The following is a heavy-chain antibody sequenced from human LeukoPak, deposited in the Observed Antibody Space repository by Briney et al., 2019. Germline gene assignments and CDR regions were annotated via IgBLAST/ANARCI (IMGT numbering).Heavy chain of an antibody. V-gene: IGHV3-48*01. Sequence: PGGSLRLSCAASGFTFSSYSMNWVRQAPGKGLEWVSYISSSSSTIYYADSVKGRFTISRDNAKNSLYLQMNSLRAEDTAVYYCARETVHDYWGQGTLVTVSS. CDR3: ARETVHDY. D-gene: IGHD4-11*01. CDR2: ISSSSSTI. CDR1: GFTFSSYS. J-gene: IGHJ4*02.